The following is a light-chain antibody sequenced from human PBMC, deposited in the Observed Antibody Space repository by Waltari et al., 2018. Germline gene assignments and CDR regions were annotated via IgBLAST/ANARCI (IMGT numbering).Light chain of an antibody. CDR2: AAS. J-gene: IGKJ5*01. Sequence: IQLTQSPSSLSASVGDRVTITCRASQDLSSYLAWYQQKPGNAPKLLIYAASTMQSGVPSRFIGSGSGTDFTLTISSLQPEDFATYNCQQLNSYPITFGQGTRLENK. CDR3: QQLNSYPIT. CDR1: QDLSSY. V-gene: IGKV1-9*01.